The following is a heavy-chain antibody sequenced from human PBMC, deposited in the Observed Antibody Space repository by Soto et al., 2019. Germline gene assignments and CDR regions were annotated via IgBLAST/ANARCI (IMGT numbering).Heavy chain of an antibody. CDR2: INYSGST. CDR1: GGSFSSDSFI. CDR3: ARDHKWDGMDV. J-gene: IGHJ6*02. Sequence: SGTLSLTCSVSGGSFSSDSFIWSWVRQFPGKGLEWIGYINYSGSTYYNPSLRSRITMSVDTSKNQFSLNLSSVTAADTAVYYCARDHKWDGMDVWGQGTTVT. D-gene: IGHD1-26*01. V-gene: IGHV4-31*03.